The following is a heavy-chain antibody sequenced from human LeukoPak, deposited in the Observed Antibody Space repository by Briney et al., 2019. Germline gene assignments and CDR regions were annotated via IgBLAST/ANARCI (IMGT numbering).Heavy chain of an antibody. D-gene: IGHD3-22*01. V-gene: IGHV4-4*07. CDR3: AREHKDYDSSGYYYGY. J-gene: IGHJ4*02. Sequence: PSETLSLTCTVSGGSISNYYWSWIRQPAGKGLEWIGRMYTSGSIDHNPSLKSRVTMSVDSSKNQFSLRLTSVTAAATAVYYCAREHKDYDSSGYYYGYWGRGTLVTVSS. CDR1: GGSISNYY. CDR2: MYTSGSI.